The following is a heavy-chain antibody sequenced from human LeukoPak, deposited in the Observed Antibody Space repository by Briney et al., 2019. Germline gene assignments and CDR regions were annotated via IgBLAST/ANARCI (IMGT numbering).Heavy chain of an antibody. Sequence: GGSLRLSCAASGFSFSTYALHWVRQAPGKGPEWVAVIWYDGNHKYYAESVKGRFTISRDNSKNTLYLQMNSLTVEDTAVYHCAKGHYDSSGLPFDQWGQGTLVLVSS. CDR2: IWYDGNHK. CDR3: AKGHYDSSGLPFDQ. CDR1: GFSFSTYA. V-gene: IGHV3-33*06. D-gene: IGHD3-22*01. J-gene: IGHJ4*02.